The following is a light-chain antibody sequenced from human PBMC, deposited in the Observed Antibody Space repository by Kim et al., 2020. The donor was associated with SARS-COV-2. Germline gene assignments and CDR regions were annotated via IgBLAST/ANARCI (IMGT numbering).Light chain of an antibody. V-gene: IGKV1-33*01. CDR3: QQYDSLPLT. J-gene: IGKJ4*01. CDR2: DAS. CDR1: QDLSND. Sequence: SASVGDRVTITCQASQDLSNDLNWYQQKPGKAPRLLIYDASYLQTGVPSRFSGSGSGTHFTFSISSLQPEDIGTYYCQQYDSLPLTFGGGTKLEIK.